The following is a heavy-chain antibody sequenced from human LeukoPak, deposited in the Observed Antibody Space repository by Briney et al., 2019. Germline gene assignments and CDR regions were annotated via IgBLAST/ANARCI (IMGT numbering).Heavy chain of an antibody. V-gene: IGHV3-9*03. CDR3: AKGVNYYYDSSGYFDY. CDR1: GFTFDDYA. Sequence: GRSLRLSCAASGFTFDDYAMHWVRQAPGKGLEWVSGISWNSGSIGYADSVKGRFTISRDNAKNSLYLQMKSLRAEDMALYYCAKGVNYYYDSSGYFDYWGQGTLVTVSS. CDR2: ISWNSGSI. D-gene: IGHD3-22*01. J-gene: IGHJ4*02.